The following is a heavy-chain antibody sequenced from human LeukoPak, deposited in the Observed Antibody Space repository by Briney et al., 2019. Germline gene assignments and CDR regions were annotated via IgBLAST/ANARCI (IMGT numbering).Heavy chain of an antibody. V-gene: IGHV3-7*01. CDR2: IKQDGSEK. J-gene: IGHJ3*02. CDR3: ARDYGITMIEKRSVAFDI. Sequence: PGGSLRLSCAASGFTFSSYWMSWVRQAPGKGLEWVANIKQDGSEKYYVDSVKGRFTISRDNAKNSLYLQMNSLRAEDTAVYYCARDYGITMIEKRSVAFDIWGQGTMVTVSS. CDR1: GFTFSSYW. D-gene: IGHD3-22*01.